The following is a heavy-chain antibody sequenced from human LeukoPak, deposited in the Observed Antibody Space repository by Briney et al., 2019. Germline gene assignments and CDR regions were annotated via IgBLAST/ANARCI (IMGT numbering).Heavy chain of an antibody. J-gene: IGHJ4*02. D-gene: IGHD4-17*01. V-gene: IGHV1-2*02. CDR1: GYTFTGYY. CDR2: INPNSDGT. CDR3: ARGPLYYGDYLFDY. Sequence: GASVKASCKASGYTFTGYYMHWVRQAPGQELEGMGGINPNSDGTNYAQKFQLRGTMTRATSISTAYIELSRLRSDDTAVYYCARGPLYYGDYLFDYWGQGTLVTVSS.